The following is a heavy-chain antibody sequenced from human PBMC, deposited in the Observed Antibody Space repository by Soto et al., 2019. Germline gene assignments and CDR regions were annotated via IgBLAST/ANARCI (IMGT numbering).Heavy chain of an antibody. CDR2: IYYSGST. V-gene: IGHV4-59*01. J-gene: IGHJ4*02. Sequence: QVQLQESGPGLVKPSETLSLTCTVSGGSISSYYWSWIRQPPGKGLEWIGYIYYSGSTNYNPSLKSRVTXXVXTXXNQFSLKLTSVTAADTAVYYCARDNGYRYGYNLDHWGQGTLVTVSS. D-gene: IGHD5-18*01. CDR1: GGSISSYY. CDR3: ARDNGYRYGYNLDH.